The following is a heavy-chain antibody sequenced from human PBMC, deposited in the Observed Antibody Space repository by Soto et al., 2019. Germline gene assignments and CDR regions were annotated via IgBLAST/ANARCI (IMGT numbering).Heavy chain of an antibody. J-gene: IGHJ5*02. CDR2: IYYSGST. CDR3: ARAGRIAARRFDP. CDR1: GGSISSYY. V-gene: IGHV4-59*01. Sequence: SETLSLTCTVSGGSISSYYWSWIRQPPGKGLEWIGYIYYSGSTNYNPSLKSRVTISVDTSKNQFSLKLSSVTAADTAVYYCARAGRIAARRFDPWGQGTLVTVSS. D-gene: IGHD6-6*01.